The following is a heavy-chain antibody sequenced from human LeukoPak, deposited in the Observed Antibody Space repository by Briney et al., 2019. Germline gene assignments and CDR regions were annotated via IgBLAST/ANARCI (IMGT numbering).Heavy chain of an antibody. V-gene: IGHV3-23*01. D-gene: IGHD2-8*02. CDR3: ATYRQVLLPFES. J-gene: IGHJ4*02. Sequence: WIRQPPGKGLEWVSSIFPSGGEIHYADSVRGRFTISRDNSKSTLSLQMNSLRAEDTAIYYCATYRQVLLPFESWGQGTLVTVSS. CDR2: IFPSGGEI.